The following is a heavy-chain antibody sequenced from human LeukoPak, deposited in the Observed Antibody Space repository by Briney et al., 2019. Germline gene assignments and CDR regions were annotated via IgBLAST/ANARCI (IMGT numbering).Heavy chain of an antibody. Sequence: ASVKVSCKASGYTFTGYYMHWVRQASGQGLEWMGWINPNSGGTNYAQKFQGRVTMTRDTSISTAYMELSRLRSDDTAVYYCARDRVGGWNDYAFDIWGQGTMVTVSS. J-gene: IGHJ3*02. CDR1: GYTFTGYY. CDR3: ARDRVGGWNDYAFDI. V-gene: IGHV1-2*02. D-gene: IGHD1-1*01. CDR2: INPNSGGT.